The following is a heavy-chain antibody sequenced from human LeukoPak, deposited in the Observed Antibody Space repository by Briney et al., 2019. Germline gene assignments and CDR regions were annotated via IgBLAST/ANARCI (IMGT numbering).Heavy chain of an antibody. J-gene: IGHJ4*02. CDR3: ASLLYYDFWSGYYPFDY. V-gene: IGHV1-69*01. CDR2: IIPIFGTA. CDR1: GGTFSSYA. D-gene: IGHD3-3*01. Sequence: SVKVSCKASGGTFSSYAISWVRQAPGQGLEWMGGIIPIFGTANYAQKFQGRVTITADESTSTAYMELSSLRSEDTAVYYCASLLYYDFWSGYYPFDYWGQGTLVTVSS.